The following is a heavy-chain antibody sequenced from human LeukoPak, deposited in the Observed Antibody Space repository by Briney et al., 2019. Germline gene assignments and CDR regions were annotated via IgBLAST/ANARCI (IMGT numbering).Heavy chain of an antibody. CDR2: INHSGST. CDR1: GGSISSYY. Sequence: SETLSLTCTVSGGSISSYYWSWIRQPPGKGLEWIGEINHSGSTNYNPSLKSRVTISVDTSKNQFSLKLSSVTAADTAVYYCARDTPTARLDYWGQGTLVTVSS. J-gene: IGHJ4*02. CDR3: ARDTPTARLDY. V-gene: IGHV4-34*01. D-gene: IGHD4-17*01.